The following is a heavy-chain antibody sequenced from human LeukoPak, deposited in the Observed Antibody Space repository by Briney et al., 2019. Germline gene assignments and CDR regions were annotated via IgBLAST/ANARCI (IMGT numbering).Heavy chain of an antibody. CDR1: GFTFSSYA. V-gene: IGHV3-30-3*01. CDR3: ARDGAGGNMEYYFDY. Sequence: GRSLRLSCAASGFTFSSYAMHWVRQAPGKGLEWVAVISYDGSNKYYADSVKGRFTISRDNSKNTLYLQMNSLRAEDTAVYYCARDGAGGNMEYYFDYWGQGTLVTVSS. D-gene: IGHD3-3*01. CDR2: ISYDGSNK. J-gene: IGHJ4*02.